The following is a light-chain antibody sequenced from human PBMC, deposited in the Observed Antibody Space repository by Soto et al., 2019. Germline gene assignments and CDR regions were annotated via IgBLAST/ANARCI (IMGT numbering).Light chain of an antibody. V-gene: IGLV2-8*01. CDR3: SSYAGNNMFVI. CDR1: SSDVGTYDY. Sequence: QSVLTQPPSASGSPGQSVTISCTGTSSDVGTYDYVSWYQQHPGKAPKLMIYEVTKRPSGVPDRFAGSKSGNTASLTVSGLQSEDEAEYYCSSYAGNNMFVIFGGGTKLTVL. J-gene: IGLJ2*01. CDR2: EVT.